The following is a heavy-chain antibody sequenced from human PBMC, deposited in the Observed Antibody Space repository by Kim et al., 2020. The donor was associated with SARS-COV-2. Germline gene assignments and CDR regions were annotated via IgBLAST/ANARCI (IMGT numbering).Heavy chain of an antibody. CDR3: ARQGFCTSTTCYTRYFHH. V-gene: IGHV4-39*01. CDR2: IYYTGNT. J-gene: IGHJ1*01. D-gene: IGHD2-2*02. Sequence: SETLSLTCTVSGGSISSSTYHWGWIRQPPGQGLEWIGSIYYTGNTYYNPSLKSRVTISLDTSKNQFSLKLSSVSAADTAVYYCARQGFCTSTTCYTRYFHHWGQGTLATVSS. CDR1: GGSISSSTYH.